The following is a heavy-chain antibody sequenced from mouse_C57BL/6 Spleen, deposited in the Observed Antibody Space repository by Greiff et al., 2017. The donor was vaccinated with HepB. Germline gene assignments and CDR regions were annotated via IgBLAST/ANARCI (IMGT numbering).Heavy chain of an antibody. V-gene: IGHV5-16*01. CDR1: GFTFSDYY. Sequence: DVKLVESEGGLVQPGSSMKLSCTASGFTFSDYYMAWVRQVPEKGLEWVANINYDGSSTYYLDSLKSRFIISRDNAKNILYLQMSSLKSEDTATYYCARADYYGSSYVAWFAYWGQGTLVTVSA. D-gene: IGHD1-1*01. J-gene: IGHJ3*01. CDR3: ARADYYGSSYVAWFAY. CDR2: INYDGSST.